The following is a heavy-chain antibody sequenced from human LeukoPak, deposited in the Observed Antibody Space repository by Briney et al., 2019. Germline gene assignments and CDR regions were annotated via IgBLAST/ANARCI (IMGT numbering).Heavy chain of an antibody. Sequence: GASVKVSCKVSGYTLTELSMHWVRQAPGKGLEWMGGFDPEDGETIYAQKFQGRVTMTEDTSTDTVYMELSSLRSEDTAVYYCARDMHEVVPAAPDYWGQGTLVTVSS. CDR2: FDPEDGET. CDR1: GYTLTELS. CDR3: ARDMHEVVPAAPDY. D-gene: IGHD2-2*01. J-gene: IGHJ4*02. V-gene: IGHV1-24*01.